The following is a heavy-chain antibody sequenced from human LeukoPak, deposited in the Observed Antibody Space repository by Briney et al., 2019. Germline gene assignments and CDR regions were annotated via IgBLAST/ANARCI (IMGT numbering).Heavy chain of an antibody. CDR2: ISWNSGSI. V-gene: IGHV3-9*01. CDR1: GFTFDDYA. J-gene: IGHJ6*02. CDR3: AKVMGCSSTSCYNDYYYYYGMDA. D-gene: IGHD2-2*02. Sequence: GGSLRLSCAASGFTFDDYAMHWVRQAPGKGLEWVSGISWNSGSIGYADSVKGRFIISRDNAKNSLYLQMNSLRAEDTALYYCAKVMGCSSTSCYNDYYYYYGMDAWGQGTTVTVSS.